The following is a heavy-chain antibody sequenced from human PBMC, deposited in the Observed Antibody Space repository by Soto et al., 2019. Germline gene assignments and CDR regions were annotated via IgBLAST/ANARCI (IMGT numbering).Heavy chain of an antibody. CDR1: GYSFTNYA. CDR2: INAGNGYA. V-gene: IGHV1-3*01. CDR3: ARESWSDLSYYYGMDV. Sequence: QVQFVQSGAEVRKPGASVKVSCKASGYSFTNYAMHWVRQAPGQGLEWMGWINAGNGYAKYSQKFQGRVTITRDTTASTADMELSRLRSEDTAVYYCARESWSDLSYYYGMDVWGQGTTVTVSS. D-gene: IGHD3-3*01. J-gene: IGHJ6*02.